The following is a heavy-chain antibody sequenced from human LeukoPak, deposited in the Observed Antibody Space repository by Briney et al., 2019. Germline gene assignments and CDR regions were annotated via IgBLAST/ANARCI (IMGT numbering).Heavy chain of an antibody. D-gene: IGHD2-2*01. CDR3: ARVGVGMYHFDH. J-gene: IGHJ4*02. Sequence: GVSLILSCAASAFTLSTYWMHWVPQAPGKGLVWVSRINPDGSTTTYADPVEGRFTISRDNAKNTLYLQMSSLRAEDTAVYYCARVGVGMYHFDHWGQGTLVTVSS. CDR2: INPDGSTT. CDR1: AFTLSTYW. V-gene: IGHV3-74*01.